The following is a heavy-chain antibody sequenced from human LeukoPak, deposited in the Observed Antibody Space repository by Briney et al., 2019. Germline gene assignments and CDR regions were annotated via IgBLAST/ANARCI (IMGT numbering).Heavy chain of an antibody. V-gene: IGHV3-7*04. CDR2: IKQDGGEK. Sequence: GGSLRLSCAASGFTFRSYWMTWVRQAPGKGLEWVANIKQDGGEKYYVDSVKGRFSISRDNVKNSLYLQMNSLRPEDTAVYYCARGGDLKYCSGGSCYSVDYWGQGTLVTVSS. D-gene: IGHD2-15*01. CDR1: GFTFRSYW. J-gene: IGHJ4*02. CDR3: ARGGDLKYCSGGSCYSVDY.